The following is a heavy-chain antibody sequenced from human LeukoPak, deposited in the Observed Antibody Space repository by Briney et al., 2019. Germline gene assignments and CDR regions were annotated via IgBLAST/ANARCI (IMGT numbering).Heavy chain of an antibody. CDR3: ARMRDSSGYFDY. CDR1: GGSIRGSSYY. Sequence: ETLSLTCTVSGGSIRGSSYYLGWIRQPPGKGLEWVSVIYSGGSTYYADSVKGRFTISRDNSKNTLYLQMNSLRAEDTAVYYCARMRDSSGYFDYWGQGTLVTVSS. J-gene: IGHJ4*02. V-gene: IGHV3-66*01. D-gene: IGHD3-22*01. CDR2: IYSGGST.